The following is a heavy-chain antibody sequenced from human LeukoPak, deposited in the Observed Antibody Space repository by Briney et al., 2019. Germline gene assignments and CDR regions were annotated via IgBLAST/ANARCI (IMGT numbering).Heavy chain of an antibody. CDR1: GGSISSGDYY. D-gene: IGHD3-10*01. CDR3: ARYVVYGSGKYYFDY. CDR2: IFYSGST. J-gene: IGHJ4*02. Sequence: SETLSLTCTVSGGSISSGDYYWSWIRQPPGKGLEWIGYIFYSGSTYYNPSLKSRVTISVDTSENQFSLKLSSVTAADTAVYYCARYVVYGSGKYYFDYWGQGTLVTVSS. V-gene: IGHV4-30-4*01.